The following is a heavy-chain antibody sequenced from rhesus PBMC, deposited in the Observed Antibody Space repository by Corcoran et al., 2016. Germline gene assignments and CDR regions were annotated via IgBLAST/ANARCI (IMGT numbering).Heavy chain of an antibody. J-gene: IGHJ4*01. CDR2: IYGGSGGT. CDR1: GGSISDDHY. CDR3: ASPYSSGWFYSDY. V-gene: IGHV4-106*01. Sequence: VQLQESGPGLVKPSETLSLTCAVSGGSISDDHYWSWIRQPPGKGLEWIGYIYGGSGGTNYNPSLNNRVTISIDTSKTQFSLKLRSVTAADTAVYYCASPYSSGWFYSDYWGQGVLVTVSS. D-gene: IGHD6-31*01.